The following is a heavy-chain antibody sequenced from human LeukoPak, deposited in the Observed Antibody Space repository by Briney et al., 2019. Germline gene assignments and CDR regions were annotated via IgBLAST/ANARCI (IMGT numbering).Heavy chain of an antibody. D-gene: IGHD1-26*01. V-gene: IGHV3-30*02. CDR1: GFTHSSCR. Sequence: GGSLSLLCEASGFTHSSCRMHWVRQAPRKGPGWVAYTRYDRSDKYYIDSVKGRFTIARDNSKKTLYLQMTSRSPDDTALYFCAKDEGVGASYFDYWGQGTLVAVSS. J-gene: IGHJ4*02. CDR2: TRYDRSDK. CDR3: AKDEGVGASYFDY.